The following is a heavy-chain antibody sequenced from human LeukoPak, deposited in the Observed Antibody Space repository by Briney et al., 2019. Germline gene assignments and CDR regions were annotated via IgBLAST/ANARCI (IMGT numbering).Heavy chain of an antibody. J-gene: IGHJ6*03. CDR3: ARSSTYYYYMDV. V-gene: IGHV1-2*02. CDR2: INPNSGGT. Sequence: ASVKVSYKASGYTFTGYYMHWVRQAPGQGLEWMGWINPNSGGTNYAQKFQGRVTMTRDTSISTAYMELSRLRSDDTAVYYCARSSTYYYYMDVWGKGTTVTVSS. CDR1: GYTFTGYY.